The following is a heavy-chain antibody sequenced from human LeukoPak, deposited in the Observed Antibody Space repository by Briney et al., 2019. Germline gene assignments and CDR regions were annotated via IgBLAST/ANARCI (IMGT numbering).Heavy chain of an antibody. CDR1: GGSISSGSYY. V-gene: IGHV4-61*02. D-gene: IGHD3-3*01. CDR2: IYTSGST. CDR3: ARAETHYDFWSGYPDDAFDI. J-gene: IGHJ3*02. Sequence: PSETLSLTCTVSGGSISSGSYYWSWIRQPAGKGLEWIGRIYTSGSTNYNPSLKSRVTISVDTSKNQFSLKLSSVTAADTAVYYCARAETHYDFWSGYPDDAFDIWGQGTMVTVSS.